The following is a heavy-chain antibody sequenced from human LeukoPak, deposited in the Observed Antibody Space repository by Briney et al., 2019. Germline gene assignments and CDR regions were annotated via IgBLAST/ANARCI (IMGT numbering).Heavy chain of an antibody. CDR3: ARARRGVTLYYYYYYGMDV. J-gene: IGHJ6*02. V-gene: IGHV4-31*03. D-gene: IGHD3-10*01. CDR1: GGSISSGGYY. CDR2: IYYSGST. Sequence: KSSQTLSLTCTVSGGSISSGGYYWSWIRQHPGKGLEWIGYIYYSGSTYYNPSLKSRVTISVDTSKNQFSLKLSSVTAADTAVYYCARARRGVTLYYYYYYGMDVWGQGTTVTVSS.